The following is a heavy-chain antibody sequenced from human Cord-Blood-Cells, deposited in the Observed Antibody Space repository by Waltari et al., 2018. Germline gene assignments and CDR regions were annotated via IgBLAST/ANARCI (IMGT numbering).Heavy chain of an antibody. CDR2: SYHSGST. J-gene: IGHJ4*02. CDR1: GYSISSGYY. Sequence: QVQLQESGPGLVKPSETLSLTCTVSGYSISSGYYSGWIRQPTGEGLELIGSSYHSGSTYYNPSLKSRVTISVDTSKNQFSLKLSSVTAADTAVYYCARVAVQLSHFDYWGQGTLVTVSS. D-gene: IGHD5-18*01. CDR3: ARVAVQLSHFDY. V-gene: IGHV4-38-2*02.